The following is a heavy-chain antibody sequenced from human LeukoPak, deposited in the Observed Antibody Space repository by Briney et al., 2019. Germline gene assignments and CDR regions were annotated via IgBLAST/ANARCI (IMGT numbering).Heavy chain of an antibody. CDR3: ARLWSNYDFRVDYFPYWYFDL. CDR2: IYYSGST. Sequence: SETLSLTRAVSGGSISRYYWSWIRQPPGKGLEWIGYIYYSGSTNYNPSLESRITISVDTSKNHFSLNLSSVNAADTAVYYCARLWSNYDFRVDYFPYWYFDLWGRGTLVTVSS. J-gene: IGHJ2*01. D-gene: IGHD3-22*01. CDR1: GGSISRYY. V-gene: IGHV4-59*08.